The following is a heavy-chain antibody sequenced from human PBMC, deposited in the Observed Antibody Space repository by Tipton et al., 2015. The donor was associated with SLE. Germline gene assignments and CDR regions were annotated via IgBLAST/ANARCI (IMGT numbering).Heavy chain of an antibody. CDR1: GGSFSGYY. J-gene: IGHJ4*02. Sequence: TLSLTCAVYGGSFSGYYWSWIRQPPGKGLEWIGRIYHSGSTYYNPSLKSRVTISVDTSKNQFSLKLSSVTAADTAVYYCARDTNTAMVLWGQGTLVTVSS. D-gene: IGHD5-18*01. CDR2: IYHSGST. CDR3: ARDTNTAMVL. V-gene: IGHV4-34*01.